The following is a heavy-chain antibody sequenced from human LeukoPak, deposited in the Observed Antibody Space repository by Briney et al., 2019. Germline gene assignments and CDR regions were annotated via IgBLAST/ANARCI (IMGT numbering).Heavy chain of an antibody. V-gene: IGHV1-2*02. Sequence: EASVKVSCKAFGYTFTGYYMHWVRQAPGQGLEWMGWINPNSGGTNYAQSFQGRVTMTRDTSISTAYMELSSLRSDDTAVYCCARDLTSHGDYWGQGTLVTVSS. J-gene: IGHJ4*02. CDR3: ARDLTSHGDY. CDR1: GYTFTGYY. CDR2: INPNSGGT.